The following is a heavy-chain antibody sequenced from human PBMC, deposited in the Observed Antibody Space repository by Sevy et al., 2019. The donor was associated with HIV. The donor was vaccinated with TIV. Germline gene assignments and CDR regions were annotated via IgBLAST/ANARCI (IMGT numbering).Heavy chain of an antibody. CDR2: INQHGSEK. V-gene: IGHV3-7*01. J-gene: IGHJ6*02. Sequence: GGSLRLSCAASTFTFNDYWMNWVRQAPGKGLEWVANINQHGSEKYFVDSVKGRFTISRDKAKNSLYLQMNSLRAEDTAVYYCARWGGGLDVWGQGTTVTVSS. D-gene: IGHD3-16*01. CDR1: TFTFNDYW. CDR3: ARWGGGLDV.